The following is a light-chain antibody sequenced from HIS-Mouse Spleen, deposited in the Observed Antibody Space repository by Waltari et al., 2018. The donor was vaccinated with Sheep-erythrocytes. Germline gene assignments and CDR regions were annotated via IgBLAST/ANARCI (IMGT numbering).Light chain of an antibody. CDR3: MIWRSSAWV. CDR1: SGINVGTYR. V-gene: IGLV5-45*03. J-gene: IGLJ3*02. CDR2: YKTDSDK. Sequence: QAVLTQPSSLSASPGASATLTCTLRSGINVGTYRIYWYQQKPGSPPQYLLRYKTDSDKQQGSGVPSRFSGSKDASANAGMLLISGLQSEDEADYYCMIWRSSAWVFGGGTKLTVL.